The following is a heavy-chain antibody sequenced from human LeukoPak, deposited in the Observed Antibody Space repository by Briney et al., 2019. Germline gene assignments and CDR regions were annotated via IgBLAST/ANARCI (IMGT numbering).Heavy chain of an antibody. CDR3: AKEREGPPFDY. J-gene: IGHJ4*02. Sequence: GGSLRLSCAASGFTFDDYTMHWVRQAPGKGLEWVSTISGSGGSTYYADSVKGRFTISRDNSKNTPYLQMNSLRAEDTAIYYCAKEREGPPFDYWGQGTLVTVSS. CDR1: GFTFDDYT. V-gene: IGHV3-23*01. CDR2: ISGSGGST.